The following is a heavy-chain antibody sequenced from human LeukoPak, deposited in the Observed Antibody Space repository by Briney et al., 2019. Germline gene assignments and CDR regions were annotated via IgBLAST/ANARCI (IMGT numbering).Heavy chain of an antibody. J-gene: IGHJ4*02. D-gene: IGHD3-22*01. CDR2: ISAYNGNT. CDR3: ASGYYDSSGYSLPVDY. Sequence: ASVKVSCKASGGTFSSYAISWVRQAPGQGLEWMGWISAYNGNTNYAQKFQGRVTITRDTSASTAYMELSSLRSEDTAVYYCASGYYDSSGYSLPVDYWGQGTLVTVSS. V-gene: IGHV1-18*01. CDR1: GGTFSSYA.